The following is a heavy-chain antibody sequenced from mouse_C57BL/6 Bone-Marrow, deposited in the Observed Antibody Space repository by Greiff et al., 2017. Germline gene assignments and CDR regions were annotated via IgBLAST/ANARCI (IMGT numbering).Heavy chain of an antibody. CDR1: GYTFTDYE. Sequence: VQLQQSGAELVRPGASVTLSCKASGYTFTDYEMHWVKQTPVHGLEWIGAIDPETGGTAYNQKFKGKAILTADKSSSTAYMERRSLTSEDSAVYYCTRWAITTVVFDDWGQGTTLTVSS. CDR3: TRWAITTVVFDD. J-gene: IGHJ2*01. V-gene: IGHV1-15*01. CDR2: IDPETGGT. D-gene: IGHD1-1*01.